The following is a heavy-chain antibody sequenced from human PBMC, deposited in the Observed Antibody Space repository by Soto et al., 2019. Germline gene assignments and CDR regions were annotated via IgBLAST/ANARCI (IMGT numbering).Heavy chain of an antibody. Sequence: GGSLRLSCAASGFTFSSYWMSWVRQAPGKGLEWVANIKQDGSEKYYVDSVKGRFTISRDNAKNSLYLQMNSLRAEDTAVYYCARFVVPAAMNDAFDIWGQGTMVTVSS. CDR1: GFTFSSYW. CDR2: IKQDGSEK. J-gene: IGHJ3*02. CDR3: ARFVVPAAMNDAFDI. V-gene: IGHV3-7*01. D-gene: IGHD2-2*01.